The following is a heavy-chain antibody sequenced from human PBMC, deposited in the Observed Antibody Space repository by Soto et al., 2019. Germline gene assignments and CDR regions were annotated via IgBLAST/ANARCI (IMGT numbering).Heavy chain of an antibody. J-gene: IGHJ6*02. Sequence: QVQLVQSGAEVKKPGASVKVSCKASGYIFTRYAIHWVRQAPGQRLEWMGWINAGNDNTKYSEKFQGRVTFTRDTSARTADMDLSTLISEDTAVYYCARVELSYYYYYGMDVWGQGTTVTVSS. CDR2: INAGNDNT. CDR3: ARVELSYYYYYGMDV. V-gene: IGHV1-3*01. D-gene: IGHD1-7*01. CDR1: GYIFTRYA.